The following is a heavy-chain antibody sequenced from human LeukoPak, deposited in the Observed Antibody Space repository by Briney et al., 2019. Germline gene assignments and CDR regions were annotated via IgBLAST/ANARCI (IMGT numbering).Heavy chain of an antibody. CDR1: GGSISSYY. J-gene: IGHJ3*02. V-gene: IGHV4-59*12. D-gene: IGHD3-10*01. CDR2: IYYSGST. CDR3: ARSDGYGLVGI. Sequence: NPSETLSLTCTVSGGSISSYYWSWIRQPPGKGLEWIGYIYYSGSTNYNPSLKSRVTISVDTSKNQFSLNLSSVTAADTAVYYCARSDGYGLVGIWGQGTMVTVSS.